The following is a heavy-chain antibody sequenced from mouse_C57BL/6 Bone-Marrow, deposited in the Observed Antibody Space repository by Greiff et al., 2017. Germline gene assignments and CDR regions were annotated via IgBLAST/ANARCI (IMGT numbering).Heavy chain of an antibody. D-gene: IGHD2-5*01. V-gene: IGHV1-50*01. Sequence: QVQLQQSGAELVKPGASVKLSCKASGYTFTSYWMQWVKQRPGQGLEWIGEIDPSDSYTNSNQKFKGKATLTVDTSSSTAYMQLSSLTSEDSAVYYCAGSNYEGDYWGQGTTLTVSS. J-gene: IGHJ2*01. CDR2: IDPSDSYT. CDR1: GYTFTSYW. CDR3: AGSNYEGDY.